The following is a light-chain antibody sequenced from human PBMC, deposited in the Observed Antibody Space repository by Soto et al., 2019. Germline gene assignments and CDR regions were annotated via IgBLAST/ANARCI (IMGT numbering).Light chain of an antibody. CDR2: AAS. J-gene: IGKJ4*01. CDR3: QKFNAVPT. V-gene: IGKV1-27*01. CDR1: QAINNY. Sequence: DIQMTQSPSSLCASVGDRVTITCRASQAINNYLAWYQQKPGQVPTLLISAASTLQSGVPSRFSGSGSETDFTLTISSLQPEDVATYYCQKFNAVPTFGGGTKVEI.